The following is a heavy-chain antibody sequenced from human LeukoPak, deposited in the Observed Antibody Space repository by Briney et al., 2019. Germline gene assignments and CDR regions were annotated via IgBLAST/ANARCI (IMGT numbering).Heavy chain of an antibody. Sequence: GGSLRLSCAASGFTFNDYYMSWIRQAPGKGLEWVSYISSSGSTIYYADSVKGRFTISRDNAKNSLYLQMNSLRAEDTAVYYCARDKAYSSGWYFGNWFDPWGQGTLVTVSS. D-gene: IGHD6-19*01. CDR3: ARDKAYSSGWYFGNWFDP. CDR2: ISSSGSTI. V-gene: IGHV3-11*01. J-gene: IGHJ5*02. CDR1: GFTFNDYY.